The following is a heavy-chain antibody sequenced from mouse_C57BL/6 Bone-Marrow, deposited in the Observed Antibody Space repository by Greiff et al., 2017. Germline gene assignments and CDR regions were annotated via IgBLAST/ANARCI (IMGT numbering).Heavy chain of an antibody. CDR1: GYTFTSYG. CDR2: IYPRSGNT. J-gene: IGHJ1*03. CDR3: ASCVYYYGSSYYYWYFDV. Sequence: QVQLPQSGAELARPGASVKLSCKASGYTFTSYGISWVKQRTGQGLEWIGEIYPRSGNTYYTEKFTGKATLTADKSSSTAYMELRSLTSEDSAVYFCASCVYYYGSSYYYWYFDVWGTGTTVTVSS. V-gene: IGHV1-81*01. D-gene: IGHD1-1*01.